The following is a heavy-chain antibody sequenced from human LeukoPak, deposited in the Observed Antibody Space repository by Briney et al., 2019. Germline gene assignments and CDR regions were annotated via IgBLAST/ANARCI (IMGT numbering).Heavy chain of an antibody. D-gene: IGHD5-24*01. Sequence: PSQTLSLTCTVSGASVSSGDYYWSWIRQPPGKGLEWIGYIYYSGSTNYNPSLKSRVTISVDTSKNQFSLKLSSVTAADTAVYYCARIGDGYYFDYWGQGTLVTVSS. CDR2: IYYSGST. J-gene: IGHJ4*02. CDR3: ARIGDGYYFDY. V-gene: IGHV4-61*08. CDR1: GASVSSGDYY.